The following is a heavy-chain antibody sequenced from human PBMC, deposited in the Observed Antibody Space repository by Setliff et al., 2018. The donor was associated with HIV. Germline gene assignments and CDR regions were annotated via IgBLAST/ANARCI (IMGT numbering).Heavy chain of an antibody. D-gene: IGHD5-12*01. CDR3: ARGATLLPGYSDRWEYFYMDV. CDR1: GGSFSEYY. V-gene: IGHV4-34*01. CDR2: INHSGST. Sequence: SETLSLTCAVYGGSFSEYYWSWIRQSPGKGLEWIGEINHSGSTHYNPPLKGRATISVDTSKNQFSLRLNSVTAADTAVYYCARGATLLPGYSDRWEYFYMDVWGKGTTVTVSS. J-gene: IGHJ6*03.